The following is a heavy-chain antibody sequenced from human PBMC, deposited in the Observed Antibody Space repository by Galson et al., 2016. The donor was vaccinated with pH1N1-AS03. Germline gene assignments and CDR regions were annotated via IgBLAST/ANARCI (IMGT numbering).Heavy chain of an antibody. J-gene: IGHJ6*03. CDR1: GFTFKNYA. D-gene: IGHD6-25*01. V-gene: IGHV3-23*01. CDR3: ARAGIAASYFHYYYLDV. Sequence: SLRLSCAASGFTFKNYAMSWVRQAPGKGLEWVSVISGIGTSTYYAASVKGRFSISRDNARNTLSLQMDGLRAEDTAVYFCARAGIAASYFHYYYLDVWGKGATVTVSS. CDR2: ISGIGTST.